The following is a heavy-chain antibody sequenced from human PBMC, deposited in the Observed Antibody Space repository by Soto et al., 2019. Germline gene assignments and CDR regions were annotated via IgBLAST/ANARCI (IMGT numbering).Heavy chain of an antibody. J-gene: IGHJ6*02. CDR3: ARVWGGPIRNYYGSGSPVYYYGMDV. CDR1: GFTFSSYW. Sequence: GGSLRLSCAASGFTFSSYWMSWVRQAPGKGLEWVANIKQDGSETYYVDAVKGRFTISRDNAKDSLYLEMNRLRAEDKAVYYCARVWGGPIRNYYGSGSPVYYYGMDVWGQGTTVTVSS. D-gene: IGHD3-10*01. CDR2: IKQDGSET. V-gene: IGHV3-7*03.